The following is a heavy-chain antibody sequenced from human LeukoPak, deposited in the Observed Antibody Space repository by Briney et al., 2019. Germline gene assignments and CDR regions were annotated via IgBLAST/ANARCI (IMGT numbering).Heavy chain of an antibody. CDR1: GFTFSSYS. V-gene: IGHV3-48*01. CDR3: ARYYDSSGYYYGDHIDY. CDR2: ISSSSSTI. J-gene: IGHJ4*02. D-gene: IGHD3-22*01. Sequence: GGSLRLSCAASGFTFSSYSMNWVRQAPGKGLEWVSYISSSSSTIYYADSVKGRFTISRDNAKNSLYLQMNSLRAEDTAVYYCARYYDSSGYYYGDHIDYWGQGTLVTVSS.